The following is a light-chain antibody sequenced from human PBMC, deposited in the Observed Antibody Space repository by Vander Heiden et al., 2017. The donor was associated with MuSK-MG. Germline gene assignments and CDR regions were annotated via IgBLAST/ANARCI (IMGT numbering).Light chain of an antibody. Sequence: ALTQPAPASGSPGQSITLSCPGTRSDVGSYNLVSWYQQHPGKAPKLMICEGSKRPSGVSNRFSGSKSGNTASLTISGLQAEDEADYYCCSYAGSSTFVVFGGGTKLTVL. CDR1: RSDVGSYNL. CDR2: EGS. J-gene: IGLJ2*01. CDR3: CSYAGSSTFVV. V-gene: IGLV2-23*03.